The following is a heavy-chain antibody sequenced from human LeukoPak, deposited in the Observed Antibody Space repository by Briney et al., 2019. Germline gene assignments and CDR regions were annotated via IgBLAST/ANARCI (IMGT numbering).Heavy chain of an antibody. J-gene: IGHJ2*01. Sequence: GGTLRLSCAASGFTFSSYGMSWVRQAPGKGLEWVSAISSSGGSTYYADSVKGRFTISRDNSKNTLYLQMNSLRAEDTAVYYCAKPSHYYGSGSYYMDWYFDLWGRGTLVTVSS. CDR2: ISSSGGST. V-gene: IGHV3-23*01. D-gene: IGHD3-10*01. CDR1: GFTFSSYG. CDR3: AKPSHYYGSGSYYMDWYFDL.